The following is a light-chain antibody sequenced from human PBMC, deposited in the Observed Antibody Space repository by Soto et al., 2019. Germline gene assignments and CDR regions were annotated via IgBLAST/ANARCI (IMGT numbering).Light chain of an antibody. Sequence: EVVLTQSPATLSLSPGERATLSCRASQTINNFLAWYQQKPGQAPRLLIYDASSRAAGVPGRFSGSGSGTDFTITITSLEPEDFALYHCQQRSTGTFGGGTKVEI. J-gene: IGKJ4*01. V-gene: IGKV3-11*01. CDR3: QQRSTGT. CDR1: QTINNF. CDR2: DAS.